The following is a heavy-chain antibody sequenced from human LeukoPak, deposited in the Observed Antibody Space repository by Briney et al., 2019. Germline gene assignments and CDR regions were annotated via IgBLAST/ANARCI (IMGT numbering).Heavy chain of an antibody. CDR1: GGSIGSYY. D-gene: IGHD3-10*01. Sequence: SETLSLTCTVSGGSIGSYYWSWIRQPPGKGLEWIGYIYYSGSTNYNPSLKSRVTISVDTSKNQFSLKLSSVTAADTAVYYCARLATMVRGVYYYGMDVWGQGTTVTVSS. CDR3: ARLATMVRGVYYYGMDV. J-gene: IGHJ6*02. V-gene: IGHV4-59*08. CDR2: IYYSGST.